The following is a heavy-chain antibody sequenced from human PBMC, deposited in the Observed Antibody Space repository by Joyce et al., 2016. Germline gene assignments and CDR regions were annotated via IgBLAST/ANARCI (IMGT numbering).Heavy chain of an antibody. Sequence: QVQLLESGPGLVKPSQTLSLTCTVSGDSITTSIYYWNWIRQSPDKGLEWIGSISNTGRAKYNPSLKSRVSISMDTSKNVFSLRLTSVTAADTAVYFCARDEVRGLAYDIRRLDSWGQGTLVVVSS. V-gene: IGHV4-30-4*01. CDR2: ISNTGRA. CDR3: ARDEVRGLAYDIRRLDS. D-gene: IGHD3-22*01. J-gene: IGHJ5*01. CDR1: GDSITTSIYY.